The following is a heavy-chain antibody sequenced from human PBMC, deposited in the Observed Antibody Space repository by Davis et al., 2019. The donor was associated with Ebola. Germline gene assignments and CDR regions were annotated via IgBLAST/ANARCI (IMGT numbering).Heavy chain of an antibody. CDR3: AKDHRFIVAAVTGLDY. V-gene: IGHV3-30*18. J-gene: IGHJ4*02. CDR2: ISYDGRNK. CDR1: GFTFENYG. Sequence: GESLKISCAASGFTFENYGMSWVRQAPGKGLEWVAVISYDGRNKFYADSVKGRFTISRDNSKNTVYLQMDSLRAEDTAVYFCAKDHRFIVAAVTGLDYWGQGTPVTVSS. D-gene: IGHD5-12*01.